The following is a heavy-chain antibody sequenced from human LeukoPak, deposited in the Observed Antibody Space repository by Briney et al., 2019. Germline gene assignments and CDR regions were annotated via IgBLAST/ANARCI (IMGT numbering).Heavy chain of an antibody. Sequence: SETLSLTCAVSGYSISSGYYWGWIRQPPGKGLEWIGSIYHSGSTYYNPSLKSRVTISVDTSKNQFSLKLSSVTAADTAVYYWAGWGYYGSVNWFDPWGQGTLVTVSS. CDR1: GYSISSGYY. J-gene: IGHJ5*02. V-gene: IGHV4-38-2*01. D-gene: IGHD3-3*01. CDR3: AGWGYYGSVNWFDP. CDR2: IYHSGST.